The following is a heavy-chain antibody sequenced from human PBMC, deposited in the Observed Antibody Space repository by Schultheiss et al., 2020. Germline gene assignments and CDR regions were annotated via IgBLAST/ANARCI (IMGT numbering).Heavy chain of an antibody. J-gene: IGHJ5*02. CDR3: ARERPPYSSGHNWFDP. CDR2: ISYDGSNK. Sequence: GESLKISCAASGFTFSSYAMHWVRQAPGKGLEWVAVISYDGSNKYYADSVKGRFTISRDNSKNTLYLQMNSLRAEDTAVYYCARERPPYSSGHNWFDPWGQGTLVSVS. D-gene: IGHD6-19*01. V-gene: IGHV3-30-3*01. CDR1: GFTFSSYA.